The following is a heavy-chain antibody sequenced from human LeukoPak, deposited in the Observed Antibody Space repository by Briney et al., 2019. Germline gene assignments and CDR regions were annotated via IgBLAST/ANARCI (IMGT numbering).Heavy chain of an antibody. J-gene: IGHJ5*02. CDR3: ARGCLPP. Sequence: GGSLRLSCAASGFTFSSYGTHWVRQAPGKGLEWVAVISYDGSNKYYADSVKGRFAISRDNSENMLYLQMNSLRAEDTAVYYCARGCLPPWGQGTLVTVSS. V-gene: IGHV3-30*03. CDR2: ISYDGSNK. D-gene: IGHD4/OR15-4a*01. CDR1: GFTFSSYG.